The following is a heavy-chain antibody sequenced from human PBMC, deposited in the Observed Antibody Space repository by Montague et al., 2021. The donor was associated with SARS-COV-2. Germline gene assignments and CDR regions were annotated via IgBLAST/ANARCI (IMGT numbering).Heavy chain of an antibody. Sequence: SLRLSCAASGFTSGDYQMTWVRQAPGEGLQWVANINQDETAKTYVDSVKGRFTISRDNAKNSLILQMNSLKDEDTAVYYCARSPRGSGTGWLDYWGRGTLVTVSS. V-gene: IGHV3-7*01. CDR2: INQDETAK. CDR1: GFTSGDYQ. J-gene: IGHJ4*02. D-gene: IGHD3/OR15-3a*01. CDR3: ARSPRGSGTGWLDY.